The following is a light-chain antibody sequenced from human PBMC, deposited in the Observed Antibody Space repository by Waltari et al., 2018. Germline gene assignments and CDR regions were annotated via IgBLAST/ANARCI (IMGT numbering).Light chain of an antibody. Sequence: QSALTQPASVSGSPGQSITIPCTGGSNNFGNYYLISWYQQHPGKAPKLVLFEGSKRPSGVSDRFSGSHSDNSASLTISGLQAEDEADYYCCSYGGRTTIFGGGTRLTVL. CDR2: EGS. V-gene: IGLV2-23*01. CDR3: CSYGGRTTI. J-gene: IGLJ2*01. CDR1: SNNFGNYYL.